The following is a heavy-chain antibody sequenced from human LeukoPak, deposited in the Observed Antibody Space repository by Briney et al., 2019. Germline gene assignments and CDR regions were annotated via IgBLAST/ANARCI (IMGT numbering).Heavy chain of an antibody. Sequence: GGSLRLSCAVSGFTFSSYRMHWVRQAPGKGLVWVSRVNSDGSSTTYADSEKGRFTISRDNAKNTLYLQMNSLRAEDTAVYYCGRIKGYSYDYWGQGTLVTVSS. CDR3: GRIKGYSYDY. CDR1: GFTFSSYR. J-gene: IGHJ4*02. CDR2: VNSDGSST. V-gene: IGHV3-74*01. D-gene: IGHD5-18*01.